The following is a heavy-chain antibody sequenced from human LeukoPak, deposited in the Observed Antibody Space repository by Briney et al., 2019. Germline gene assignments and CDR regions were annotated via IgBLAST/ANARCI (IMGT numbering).Heavy chain of an antibody. CDR1: GGSFSGYY. Sequence: PSETLSLTCAVYGGSFSGYYWSWIRQPPGKGLEWIGEINHSGSTNYNPSLKSRVTTSVDTSKNQFSLKLSSVTAADTAVYYCARGPRIFYGSGSYFNYWGQGTLVTVSS. CDR3: ARGPRIFYGSGSYFNY. V-gene: IGHV4-34*01. D-gene: IGHD3-10*01. CDR2: INHSGST. J-gene: IGHJ4*02.